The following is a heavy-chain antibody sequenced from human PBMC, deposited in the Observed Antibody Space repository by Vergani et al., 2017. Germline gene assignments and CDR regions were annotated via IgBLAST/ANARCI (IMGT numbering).Heavy chain of an antibody. J-gene: IGHJ6*02. CDR2: IYYSGST. D-gene: IGHD1-7*01. V-gene: IGHV4-39*01. CDR3: ARQVFHTVPGYNWNYDSLYGMDV. CDR1: GGSISSSSYY. Sequence: QLQLQESGPGLVKPSETLSLTCTVSGGSISSSSYYWGWIRQPPGKGLEWIGSIYYSGSTYYNPSLKGRVTISVDTSKNQFSLELSSVTAAYTAVYYCARQVFHTVPGYNWNYDSLYGMDVWGQGTTVTVSS.